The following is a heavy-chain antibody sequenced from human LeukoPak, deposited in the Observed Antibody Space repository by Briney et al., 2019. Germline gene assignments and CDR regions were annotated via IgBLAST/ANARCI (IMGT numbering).Heavy chain of an antibody. J-gene: IGHJ4*02. CDR3: ARDLGAAINLPIAAAGGLTDY. D-gene: IGHD6-13*01. CDR1: GFTFSSYG. Sequence: GGSLRLSCAASGFTFSSYGMHWVRQAPGKGLEWVAFIRYDGSNKYYADSVKGRFTISRDNSKNTLYLQMNSLRAEDTAVYYCARDLGAAINLPIAAAGGLTDYWGQGTLVTVSS. CDR2: IRYDGSNK. V-gene: IGHV3-30*02.